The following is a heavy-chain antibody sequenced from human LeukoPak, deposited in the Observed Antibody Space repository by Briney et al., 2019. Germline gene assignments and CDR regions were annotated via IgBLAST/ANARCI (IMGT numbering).Heavy chain of an antibody. J-gene: IGHJ4*02. CDR1: GFTVSSNY. CDR2: VYTGGST. Sequence: GGSLRLSCAASGFTVSSNYMTWLRQAPGNGLKWVSVVYTGGSTYSADSVKGRFTISRDNSKNTPYLQMNSLRAEDTAVYYCARGLAAAGLYFDYWGQGTLVTVSS. D-gene: IGHD6-13*01. V-gene: IGHV3-53*01. CDR3: ARGLAAAGLYFDY.